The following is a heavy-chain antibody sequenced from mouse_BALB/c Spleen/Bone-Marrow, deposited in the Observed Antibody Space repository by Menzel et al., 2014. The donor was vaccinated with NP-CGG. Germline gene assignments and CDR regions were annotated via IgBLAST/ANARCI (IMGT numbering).Heavy chain of an antibody. CDR2: INPDSSTI. V-gene: IGHV4-1*02. J-gene: IGHJ1*01. CDR3: ARPTLLRYFDV. CDR1: GFDFSRYW. Sequence: EVKLLESGGGLVQPGGSLKLSCAASGFDFSRYWMSWVRQAPGKGLEWIGEINPDSSTINYTPSLKDKFIISRDNAKNTLYLRMSKVRSEDAALYYCARPTLLRYFDVWGAGTTVTVSS. D-gene: IGHD1-2*01.